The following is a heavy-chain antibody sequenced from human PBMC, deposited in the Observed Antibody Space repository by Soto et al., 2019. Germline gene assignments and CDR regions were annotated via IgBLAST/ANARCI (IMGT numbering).Heavy chain of an antibody. CDR2: IYYSGST. D-gene: IGHD3-22*01. Sequence: PSETLSLTCAVSGGSISSSNWWSWIRQHPGKGLEWIGYIYYSGSTYYNPSLKSRVTISVDTSKNQFSLKLSSVTAADTAVYYCARDRWLSHYFDYWGQGTLVTVSS. CDR1: GGSISSSNW. J-gene: IGHJ4*02. CDR3: ARDRWLSHYFDY. V-gene: IGHV4-31*02.